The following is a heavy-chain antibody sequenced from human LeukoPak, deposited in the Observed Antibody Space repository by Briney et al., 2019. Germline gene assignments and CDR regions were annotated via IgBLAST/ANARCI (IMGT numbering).Heavy chain of an antibody. Sequence: PSQTLSLTCTVSGGSISSGSYYWRWIRQPAGKGLEWIGRIYTSGSTNYNPSLKSRVTISVDTSQNQFSLKLSSVTAADTAVYYCARGRMVRGVIAGYFDYWGQGTLVTVSS. D-gene: IGHD3-10*01. CDR1: GGSISSGSYY. V-gene: IGHV4-61*02. J-gene: IGHJ4*02. CDR3: ARGRMVRGVIAGYFDY. CDR2: IYTSGST.